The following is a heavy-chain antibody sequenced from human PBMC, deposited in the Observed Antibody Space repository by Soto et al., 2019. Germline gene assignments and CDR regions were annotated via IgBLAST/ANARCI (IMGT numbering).Heavy chain of an antibody. CDR1: GGSISSYY. CDR3: ERDRITIFGVVRTTYGMDV. Sequence: SETLSLTCTVSGGSISSYYWSWIRQPPGKGLEWIGYIYYSGSTNYNPSLKSRVTISVDTSKNQFSLKLSSVTAADTAVYYCERDRITIFGVVRTTYGMDVWGQGTTVTVSS. J-gene: IGHJ6*02. CDR2: IYYSGST. D-gene: IGHD3-3*01. V-gene: IGHV4-59*01.